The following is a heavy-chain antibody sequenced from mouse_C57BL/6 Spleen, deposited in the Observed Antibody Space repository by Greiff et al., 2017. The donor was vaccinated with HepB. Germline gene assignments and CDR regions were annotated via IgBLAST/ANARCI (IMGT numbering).Heavy chain of an antibody. CDR3: TPIYDGYYYFDY. V-gene: IGHV14-1*01. J-gene: IGHJ2*01. CDR2: IDPEDGDT. CDR1: GFNIKDYY. Sequence: VQLQQSGAELVRPGASVKLSCPASGFNIKDYYMHWVKQRPEQGLEWIGRIDPEDGDTEYAPKFQGKATMTADTSSNTAYLQLSSLTSEDTAVYYCTPIYDGYYYFDYWGQGTTLTVSS. D-gene: IGHD2-3*01.